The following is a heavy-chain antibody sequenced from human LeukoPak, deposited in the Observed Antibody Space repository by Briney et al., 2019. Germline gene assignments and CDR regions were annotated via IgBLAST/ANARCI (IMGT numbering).Heavy chain of an antibody. D-gene: IGHD2-15*01. V-gene: IGHV4-59*01. CDR3: ARGSYCSGGSCSHFDY. Sequence: SETLSPTCTVSGGSISSYYWSWIRQPPGKGLEWIGYIYDSGSTNYNPSLKSRVTISVDTSKNQFSLKLSSVTAADTAVYYCARGSYCSGGSCSHFDYWGQGTLVTVSS. CDR1: GGSISSYY. J-gene: IGHJ4*02. CDR2: IYDSGST.